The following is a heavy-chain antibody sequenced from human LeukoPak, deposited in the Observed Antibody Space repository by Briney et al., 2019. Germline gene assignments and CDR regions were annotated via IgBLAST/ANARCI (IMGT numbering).Heavy chain of an antibody. V-gene: IGHV1-69*04. Sequence: SVKVSCKASGGTFSSYAISWVRQAPGQGLEWMGRIIPILGIANYAQKFQGRVTMTEDTSTDTAYMELSSLRSEDTAVYYCAMTAGGYDYVYWGQGTLVTVSS. CDR3: AMTAGGYDYVY. J-gene: IGHJ4*02. CDR2: IIPILGIA. D-gene: IGHD5-12*01. CDR1: GGTFSSYA.